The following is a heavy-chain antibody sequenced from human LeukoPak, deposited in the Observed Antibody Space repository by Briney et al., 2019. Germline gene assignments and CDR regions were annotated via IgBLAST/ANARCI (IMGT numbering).Heavy chain of an antibody. D-gene: IGHD2-15*01. Sequence: PSETLSLTCTASGGSISSYYWSWIRQPPGKELEWIGYIYYSGSTNYNPSLKSRVTISVDTSKNQFSLKLSSVTAADTAVYYCARECSGGSCYPDGAFDIWGQGTMVTVSS. J-gene: IGHJ3*02. CDR2: IYYSGST. V-gene: IGHV4-59*01. CDR1: GGSISSYY. CDR3: ARECSGGSCYPDGAFDI.